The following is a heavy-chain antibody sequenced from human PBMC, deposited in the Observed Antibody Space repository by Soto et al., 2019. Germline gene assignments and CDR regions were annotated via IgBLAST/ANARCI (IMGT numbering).Heavy chain of an antibody. CDR2: IYYSGST. CDR1: GGSISSYY. CDR3: ARDRGGFSPIWFDS. D-gene: IGHD3-16*01. J-gene: IGHJ5*01. Sequence: TLSLTCTVSGGSISSYYWSWIRQPPGKGLEWIGYIYYSGSTNYNPALKSRVTTSVDTSKNQFSLKLTSVTAAATAVYYCARDRGGFSPIWFDSGGRGPLFTVSS. V-gene: IGHV4-59*01.